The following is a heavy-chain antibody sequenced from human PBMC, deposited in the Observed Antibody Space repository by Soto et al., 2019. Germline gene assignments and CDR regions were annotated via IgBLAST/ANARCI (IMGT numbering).Heavy chain of an antibody. Sequence: SETLSLTCTVSGGSISSSSYYWGWIRQPPGKGLEWIGSIYYSGSTYYNPSLKSRVTISADTSKNQFSLKLSSVTAADTAVYYCARDPQLTLSFDYWGQGTLVTVSS. D-gene: IGHD1-1*01. CDR1: GGSISSSSYY. J-gene: IGHJ4*02. CDR2: IYYSGST. CDR3: ARDPQLTLSFDY. V-gene: IGHV4-39*07.